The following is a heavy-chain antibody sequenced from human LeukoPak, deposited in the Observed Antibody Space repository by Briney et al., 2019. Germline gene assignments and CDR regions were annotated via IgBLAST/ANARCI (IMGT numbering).Heavy chain of an antibody. CDR1: GYSFTSYW. CDR3: ARVRYSGSYYEVNYFDY. D-gene: IGHD1-26*01. CDR2: IYPGDSDT. J-gene: IGHJ4*02. Sequence: GESLQISCKGSGYSFTSYWIGWVRQMPGKGLEWMGIIYPGDSDTRYSPSFQGQVTISADKSISTAYLQWSSLKASDTAMYYCARVRYSGSYYEVNYFDYWGQGTLVTVSS. V-gene: IGHV5-51*01.